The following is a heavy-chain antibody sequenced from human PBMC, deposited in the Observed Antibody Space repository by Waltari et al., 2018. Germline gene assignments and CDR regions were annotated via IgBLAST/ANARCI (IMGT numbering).Heavy chain of an antibody. CDR3: ARDRGMNGVAGDV. CDR2: INPNSGGT. V-gene: IGHV1-2*06. D-gene: IGHD2-8*01. CDR1: GYTFTGYY. J-gene: IGHJ6*02. Sequence: KASGYTFTGYYMHWVRQAPGQGLEWMGRINPNSGGTNYAQKFQGRVTMTRDTSISTAYMELSRLRSDDTAVYYCARDRGMNGVAGDVWGQGTTVTVSS.